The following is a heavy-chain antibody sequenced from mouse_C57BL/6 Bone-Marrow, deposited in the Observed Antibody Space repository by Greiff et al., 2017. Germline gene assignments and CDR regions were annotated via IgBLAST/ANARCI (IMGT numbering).Heavy chain of an antibody. Sequence: EVKLMESGGGLVLPGASLSLSCAASGFTFTDYYMIWVRQPPGKALEWLGFIRNKANGYTTEYSASGKGRFTISRDKSQSILYLQMNSLRAKDSATYYCARWDYWDFDVWGTGNTVTVSS. J-gene: IGHJ1*03. CDR2: IRNKANGYTT. CDR1: GFTFTDYY. CDR3: ARWDYWDFDV. V-gene: IGHV7-3*01.